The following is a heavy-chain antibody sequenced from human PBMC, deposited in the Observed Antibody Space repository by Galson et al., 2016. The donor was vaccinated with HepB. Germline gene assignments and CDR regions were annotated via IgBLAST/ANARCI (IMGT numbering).Heavy chain of an antibody. CDR2: IWYDGGNK. CDR3: VRDARLVGDSLPKWGLFDY. J-gene: IGHJ4*02. V-gene: IGHV3-33*01. CDR1: GFSFSSHG. D-gene: IGHD3-10*01. Sequence: SLRLSCAVSGFSFSSHGFHWVRQAPGKGLEWVAVIWYDGGNKYYSASVEGRFTISRDNSKDTVYLQMSSLRAEDTAVYYCVRDARLVGDSLPKWGLFDYWGQGTLVTVSS.